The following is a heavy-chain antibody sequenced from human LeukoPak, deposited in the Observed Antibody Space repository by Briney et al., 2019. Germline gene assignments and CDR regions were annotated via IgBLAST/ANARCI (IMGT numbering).Heavy chain of an antibody. D-gene: IGHD3-16*02. CDR3: ARDHAYYDYVWGSYRYWFDP. CDR1: GYTFTSYG. CDR2: ISAYNGNT. Sequence: ASVKVSCKASGYTFTSYGISWVRQAPGQGLEWMGWISAYNGNTNYAQKLQGRVTMTTDTSTSTAYMELRSLRSDDTAVYYCARDHAYYDYVWGSYRYWFDPWGQGTLVTVSS. J-gene: IGHJ5*02. V-gene: IGHV1-18*01.